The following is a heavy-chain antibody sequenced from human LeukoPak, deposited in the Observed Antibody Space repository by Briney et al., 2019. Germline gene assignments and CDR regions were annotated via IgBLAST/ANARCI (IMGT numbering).Heavy chain of an antibody. CDR2: ISYDGSNK. J-gene: IGHJ4*02. CDR1: GFTFSSYA. CDR3: ARDALETYYDILTCYWDIDY. V-gene: IGHV3-30*04. Sequence: GGSLRLSCAASGFTFSSYAMHWVRQAPGKGLEWVAAISYDGSNKYYADSVKGRFTISRDNSKNTLYLQMNSLRAEDTAVYYCARDALETYYDILTCYWDIDYWGQGTLVTVSS. D-gene: IGHD3-9*01.